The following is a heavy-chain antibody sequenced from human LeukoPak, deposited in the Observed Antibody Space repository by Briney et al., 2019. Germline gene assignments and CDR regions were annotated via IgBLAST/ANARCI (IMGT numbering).Heavy chain of an antibody. J-gene: IGHJ4*02. CDR1: GFTFSSYS. Sequence: GGALRLSCAASGFTFSSYSMNWVRQAPGKGLEGVSYISSSSTIYYADSVKGRFTISRDNAKNSLYLQMNSLRAEDTAVYYCARAVTTGLDYFDYWGQGTLVTVSS. CDR3: ARAVTTGLDYFDY. CDR2: ISSSSTI. D-gene: IGHD4-17*01. V-gene: IGHV3-48*04.